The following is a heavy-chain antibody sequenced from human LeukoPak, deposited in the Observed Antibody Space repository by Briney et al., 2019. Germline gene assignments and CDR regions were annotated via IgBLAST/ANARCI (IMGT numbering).Heavy chain of an antibody. D-gene: IGHD2/OR15-2a*01. Sequence: PGGSLRLSCAASQFTFSNYAMSWVRQAPGKGLEWVSYINPTSFTIYYADSVRGRFTISRDNPSNSLYLQMDSLTEDATAVYFCARQGVLLRNYFDSWGQGTQVTVSS. J-gene: IGHJ4*02. CDR1: QFTFSNYA. V-gene: IGHV3-48*02. CDR3: ARQGVLLRNYFDS. CDR2: INPTSFTI.